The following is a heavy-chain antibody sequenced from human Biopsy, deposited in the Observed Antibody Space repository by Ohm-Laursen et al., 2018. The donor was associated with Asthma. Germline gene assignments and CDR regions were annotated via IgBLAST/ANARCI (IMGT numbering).Heavy chain of an antibody. J-gene: IGHJ5*02. D-gene: IGHD6-19*01. CDR3: ARHWSGNGWQDMYNYFDP. CDR1: GDSISTTNY. V-gene: IGHV4-39*01. Sequence: SDTLSLTCSVSGDSISTTNYWSWIRQPPGKRLEWIGSVYYSGTSYYNPSLKGRPTISVDTSKNKFSLNQGSATAADTAVYYCARHWSGNGWQDMYNYFDPWGRGTLVTVSS. CDR2: VYYSGTS.